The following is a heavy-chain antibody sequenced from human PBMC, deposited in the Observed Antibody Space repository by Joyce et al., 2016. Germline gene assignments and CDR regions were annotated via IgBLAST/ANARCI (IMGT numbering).Heavy chain of an antibody. J-gene: IGHJ4*02. D-gene: IGHD1-7*01. CDR2: ILSDGNNK. Sequence: QVQLVESGGGVVQPGRCLRLSCTASGFPFTSYSLPWVRQTPGKGLEWGAVILSDGNNKFYRDSVKGRFIISRDDSKSMVYLHLTSLRSDDTAVYFCAREYLRGNYKGSPAYWGQGTLVTVSS. CDR3: AREYLRGNYKGSPAY. V-gene: IGHV3-30-3*01. CDR1: GFPFTSYS.